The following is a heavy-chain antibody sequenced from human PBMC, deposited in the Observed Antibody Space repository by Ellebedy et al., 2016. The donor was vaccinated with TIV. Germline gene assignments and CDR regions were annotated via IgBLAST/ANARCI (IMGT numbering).Heavy chain of an antibody. CDR2: ISHDGTRE. V-gene: IGHV3-30*18. CDR1: GIIFSAYG. Sequence: GESLKISCASTGIIFSAYGLHWVRQGPGRGLEWVAVISHDGTREYYADPVKGRFTISRDNSNNILYLQMNSLRSEDTAAYYCAKAADGSAAYGMDLWGRGTTVTVS. CDR3: AKAADGSAAYGMDL. D-gene: IGHD3-16*01. J-gene: IGHJ6*02.